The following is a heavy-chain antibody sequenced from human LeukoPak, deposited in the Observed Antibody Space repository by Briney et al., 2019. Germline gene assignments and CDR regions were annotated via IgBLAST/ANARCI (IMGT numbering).Heavy chain of an antibody. CDR3: ASFLLGYCSSTSCYRGGGGFDY. Sequence: GGSLRLSCAASGFTFSSYWMSWVRQAPGKGLEWVANIKQDGSEKYYVDSVKGRFTISRDNAKNSLYLQMNSLRAEDTAVYYCASFLLGYCSSTSCYRGGGGFDYWGQGTLVTVSS. CDR1: GFTFSSYW. D-gene: IGHD2-2*02. CDR2: IKQDGSEK. J-gene: IGHJ4*02. V-gene: IGHV3-7*01.